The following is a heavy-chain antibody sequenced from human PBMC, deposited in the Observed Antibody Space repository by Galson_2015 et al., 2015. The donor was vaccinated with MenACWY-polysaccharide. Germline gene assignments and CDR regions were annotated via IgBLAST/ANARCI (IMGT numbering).Heavy chain of an antibody. V-gene: IGHV3-23*01. CDR2: ISMDGRNY. CDR1: GFTFSDFT. D-gene: IGHD6-19*01. CDR3: VKDHLTSGWNRGPGY. Sequence: PMRLSCAASGFTFSDFTMSWLRPAPGKGLEWVTVISMDGRNYSYADHVKGRFTISRDSSKITLYLQMNGLTAVDSAIYYCVKDHLTSGWNRGPGYWGQGTLVTVSS. J-gene: IGHJ4*02.